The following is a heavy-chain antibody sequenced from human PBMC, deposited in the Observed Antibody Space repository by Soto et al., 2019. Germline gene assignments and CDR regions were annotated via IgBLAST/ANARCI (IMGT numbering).Heavy chain of an antibody. CDR1: GFTFTNYI. Sequence: LRLSCTASGFTFTNYIMTWVRQAPGKGLEWVSSLSSGSRYVYYVDSVKGRFTISRDDAKNSVYLQMNSLRAEDAAVYYCVRGGSSRSYWGQGSRVTVFS. CDR3: VRGGSSRSY. J-gene: IGHJ4*02. V-gene: IGHV3-21*01. CDR2: LSSGSRYV. D-gene: IGHD3-16*02.